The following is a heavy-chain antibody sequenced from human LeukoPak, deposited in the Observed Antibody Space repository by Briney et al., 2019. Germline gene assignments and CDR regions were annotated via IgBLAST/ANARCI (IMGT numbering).Heavy chain of an antibody. CDR1: GFTFSSYG. V-gene: IGHV3-33*01. CDR3: ARALHAYRIAARPYFDY. CDR2: IWYDGSNK. D-gene: IGHD6-6*01. J-gene: IGHJ4*02. Sequence: GGSLRLSCAASGFTFSSYGMHWVRQAPGKGLEWVAVIWYDGSNKYYADSVKGRFTISRDNSKNTLYLQTNSLRAEDTAVYYCARALHAYRIAARPYFDYWGQGTLVTVSS.